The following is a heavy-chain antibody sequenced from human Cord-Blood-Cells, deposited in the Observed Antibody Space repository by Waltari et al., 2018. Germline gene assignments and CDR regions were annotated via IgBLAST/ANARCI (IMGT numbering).Heavy chain of an antibody. CDR1: GGSISSYY. D-gene: IGHD3-3*01. V-gene: IGHV4-59*08. Sequence: QVQLQESGPGLVKPSETLSLTCTVSGGSISSYYWSWIRQPPGKGLEWIGYIYYRGSTNNNPSLKSRVTISVDTSKNQFSLKLSSVTAADTAVYYCARHEGSYDFWSGYDYWGQGTLVTVSS. J-gene: IGHJ4*02. CDR3: ARHEGSYDFWSGYDY. CDR2: IYYRGST.